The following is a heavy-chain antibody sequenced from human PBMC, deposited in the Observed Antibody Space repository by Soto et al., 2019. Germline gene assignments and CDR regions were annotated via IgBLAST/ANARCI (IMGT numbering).Heavy chain of an antibody. CDR3: ARGRVVGAIKSWFDP. Sequence: GASVKVSCKASGYTFTGYYMHWVRQAPGQGLEWMGWINPNSGGTNYAQKFQGWVTMTRDTSSSPAYMELSRLRSDDTAVYYCARGRVVGAIKSWFDPWGQGTLVTVSS. J-gene: IGHJ5*02. D-gene: IGHD2-15*01. CDR2: INPNSGGT. CDR1: GYTFTGYY. V-gene: IGHV1-2*04.